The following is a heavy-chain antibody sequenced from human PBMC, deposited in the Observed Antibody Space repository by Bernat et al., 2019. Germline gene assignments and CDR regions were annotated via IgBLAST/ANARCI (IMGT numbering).Heavy chain of an antibody. CDR3: AREALYYYYYYMDV. J-gene: IGHJ6*03. CDR2: TRNKANSYTT. CDR1: GFTFSDHY. V-gene: IGHV3-72*01. Sequence: EVQLVESGGGLVQPGGSLRLSCAASGFTFSDHYMDWVRQAPGKGLEWVGRTRNKANSYTTEYAASVKGRFTISRDDPKNSLYLQMNSLKTEDTAVYYCAREALYYYYYYMDVWGKGTTVTVSS.